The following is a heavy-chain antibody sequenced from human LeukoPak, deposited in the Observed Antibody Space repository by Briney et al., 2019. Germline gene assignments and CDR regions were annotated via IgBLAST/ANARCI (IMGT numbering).Heavy chain of an antibody. D-gene: IGHD6-13*01. Sequence: SETLSLTCTVSGGSISGCYWSWIRQPPGKGLEWIGYIYGSGNTNYNASLKSRVIISVDRSKNQFSLQLNSVTPEDTAVYYCAREGIAAARGSYFDYWGQGTLVTVSA. V-gene: IGHV4-59*12. CDR2: IYGSGNT. CDR3: AREGIAAARGSYFDY. CDR1: GGSISGCY. J-gene: IGHJ4*02.